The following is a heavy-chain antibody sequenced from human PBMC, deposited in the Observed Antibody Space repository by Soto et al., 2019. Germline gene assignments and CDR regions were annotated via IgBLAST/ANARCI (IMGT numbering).Heavy chain of an antibody. CDR2: INSGGTVA. V-gene: IGHV3-23*01. D-gene: IGHD3-16*02. CDR3: AISTGGFGGLFVVPSDY. CDR1: GFTYESYA. Sequence: EVQLLESGGGLVQPGGSLRLSCAASGFTYESYAMSWVRQAPGKGLEWVSGINSGGTVAHYADSVKGRFAISRDNSKNTRSLEMNSLRADDPGLYYCAISTGGFGGLFVVPSDYWGQGTLVTVSS. J-gene: IGHJ4*02.